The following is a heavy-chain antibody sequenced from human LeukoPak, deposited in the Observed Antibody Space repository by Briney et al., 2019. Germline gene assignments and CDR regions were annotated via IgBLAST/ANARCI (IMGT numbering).Heavy chain of an antibody. V-gene: IGHV4-34*01. D-gene: IGHD6-19*01. J-gene: IGHJ6*03. Sequence: SETLSLTCAVYGGSFSGYYWSWIRQPPGKGLEGIGEINHSGSTNYNPSLKSRVTISVDASKNQFSLKLSSVTAADTAVYYCARRAGSSGWYGTYYYYYMDVWGKGTTVTISS. CDR3: ARRAGSSGWYGTYYYYYMDV. CDR1: GGSFSGYY. CDR2: INHSGST.